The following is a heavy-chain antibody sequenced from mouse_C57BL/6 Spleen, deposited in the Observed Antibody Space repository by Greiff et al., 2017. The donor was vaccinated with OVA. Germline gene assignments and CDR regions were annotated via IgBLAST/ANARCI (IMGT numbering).Heavy chain of an antibody. V-gene: IGHV1-18*01. CDR2: INPNNGGT. CDR1: GYTFTDYN. J-gene: IGHJ3*01. D-gene: IGHD2-12*01. Sequence: EVQLQQSGPELVKPGASVKIPSKASGYTFTDYNMDWVKQSHGKSLEWIGDINPNNGGTIYNQKFKGKATLTVDKSSSTAYMELRSLTSEDTAVYYCARAYSNDAAWFAYWGQGTLVTVSA. CDR3: ARAYSNDAAWFAY.